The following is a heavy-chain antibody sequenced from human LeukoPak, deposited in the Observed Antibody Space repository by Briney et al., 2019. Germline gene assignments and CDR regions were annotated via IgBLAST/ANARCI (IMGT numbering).Heavy chain of an antibody. Sequence: ASVKSSCKTSGYTFTSYGISWVRQAPGQGLEWMGWISAYNGNTNYAQKRQGRVTMTTDTSTSTAYMELRSLRSDDTAVYYCARDSYYYDSSGRSYYYYMDVWGKGTTVTVSS. CDR2: ISAYNGNT. J-gene: IGHJ6*03. CDR1: GYTFTSYG. CDR3: ARDSYYYDSSGRSYYYYMDV. V-gene: IGHV1-18*01. D-gene: IGHD3-22*01.